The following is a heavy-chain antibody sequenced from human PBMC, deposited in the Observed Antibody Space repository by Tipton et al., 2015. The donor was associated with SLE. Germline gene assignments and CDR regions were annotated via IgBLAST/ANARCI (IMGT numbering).Heavy chain of an antibody. J-gene: IGHJ4*02. CDR1: GGSIRSGGYY. CDR2: IYSSGNT. V-gene: IGHV4-31*02. D-gene: IGHD3-10*01. CDR3: AREGPFGELSH. Sequence: LRLSCTVSGGSIRSGGYYWSWIRQHPGKGLEWIGYIYSSGNTYYNPSLKSRLTISVDTSKNQFSLKLSSVTAADTAVYYCAREGPFGELSHWGQGTLVTVSS.